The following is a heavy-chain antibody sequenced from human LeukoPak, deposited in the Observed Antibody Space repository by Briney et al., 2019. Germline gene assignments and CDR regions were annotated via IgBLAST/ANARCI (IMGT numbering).Heavy chain of an antibody. J-gene: IGHJ4*02. Sequence: SETLSLTCTVSGGSISSYYWSWIRQPPGKGLEWIGYIYYSGSTNYSPSLKSRVTISVDTSKNQFSLKLSSVTAADTAVYYCARAAAFTDSSSWYDYWGRGTLVTVSS. D-gene: IGHD6-13*01. V-gene: IGHV4-59*01. CDR3: ARAAAFTDSSSWYDY. CDR1: GGSISSYY. CDR2: IYYSGST.